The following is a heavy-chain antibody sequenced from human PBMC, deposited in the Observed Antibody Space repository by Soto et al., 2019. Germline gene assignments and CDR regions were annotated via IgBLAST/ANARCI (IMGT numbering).Heavy chain of an antibody. Sequence: ASVKVSCKASGGTFSSYAISWVRQAPGQGLEWMGGIIPIFGTANYAQKFQGRVTITADESTSTAYMELSSLRSEDTAVYYCAREVRFLEWLEAYYYYGMDVWGQGTTVTVSS. CDR3: AREVRFLEWLEAYYYYGMDV. V-gene: IGHV1-69*13. CDR2: IIPIFGTA. CDR1: GGTFSSYA. D-gene: IGHD3-3*01. J-gene: IGHJ6*02.